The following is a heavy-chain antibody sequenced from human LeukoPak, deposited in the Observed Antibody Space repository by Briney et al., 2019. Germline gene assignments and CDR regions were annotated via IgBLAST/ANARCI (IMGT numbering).Heavy chain of an antibody. CDR1: GYTFTGYY. CDR2: MNPNSGNT. D-gene: IGHD2-2*01. V-gene: IGHV1-8*02. J-gene: IGHJ4*02. Sequence: ASVKVSCRASGYTFTGYYMHWVRQATGQGLEWMGWMNPNSGNTGYAQKFQGRVTMTRNTSISTAYMELSSLRSEDTAVYYCARLYCSSTSCYAERTFDYWGQGTLVTVSS. CDR3: ARLYCSSTSCYAERTFDY.